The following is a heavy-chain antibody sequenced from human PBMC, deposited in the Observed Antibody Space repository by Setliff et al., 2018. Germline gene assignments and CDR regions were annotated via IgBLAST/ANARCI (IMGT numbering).Heavy chain of an antibody. D-gene: IGHD2-21*01. CDR2: ITDSGSKI. CDR1: DFTFSNSA. J-gene: IGHJ4*02. Sequence: PGGSLRLSCVGSDFTFSNSAMSWVRQAPGKGLEWVSTITDSGSKILYVDSVKGRFTISRDNSKNSLYLQMDSLRPEDTAVYYCAKDLLFPRYWGLGTLVTVSS. V-gene: IGHV3-23*01. CDR3: AKDLLFPRY.